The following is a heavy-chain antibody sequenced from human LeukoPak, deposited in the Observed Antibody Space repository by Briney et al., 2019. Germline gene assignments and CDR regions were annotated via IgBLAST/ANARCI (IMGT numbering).Heavy chain of an antibody. V-gene: IGHV4-30-2*01. D-gene: IGHD3-3*01. J-gene: IGHJ2*01. Sequence: SETLSLTCTVSGGSISSGGYYWSWIRQPPGKGLEWIGYIYHSGSTYYNPSLKSRVTISVDRSKNQFSLKLSSVTAADTAVYYCARRNYDFWSGYYTGWYFDLWGRGTLVTVSS. CDR2: IYHSGST. CDR1: GGSISSGGYY. CDR3: ARRNYDFWSGYYTGWYFDL.